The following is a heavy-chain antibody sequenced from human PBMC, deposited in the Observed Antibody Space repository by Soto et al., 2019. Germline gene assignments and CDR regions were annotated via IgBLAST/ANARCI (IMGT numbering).Heavy chain of an antibody. CDR3: AKGVRGVPNWFDP. V-gene: IGHV4-31*03. Sequence: QVQLQESGPGLVRPSQTLSLSCTVSGGSISNSANHWSWIRQHPGEGLEWMGYIYYSGGTYYSPPLKGRVTMSIDASKNQFSLKLSSVTAADTAVYYCAKGVRGVPNWFDPWGQGTLVTVSS. CDR1: GGSISNSANH. CDR2: IYYSGGT. D-gene: IGHD3-10*01. J-gene: IGHJ5*02.